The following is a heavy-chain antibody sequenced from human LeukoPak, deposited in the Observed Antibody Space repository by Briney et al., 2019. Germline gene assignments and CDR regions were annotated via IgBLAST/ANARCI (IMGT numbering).Heavy chain of an antibody. V-gene: IGHV3-30-3*01. CDR3: ARDPLTDCSGGSCYSEGFDP. D-gene: IGHD2-15*01. J-gene: IGHJ5*02. CDR2: ISYDGNYK. CDR1: GFTFSTDA. Sequence: TGGSLRLSCAASGFTFSTDAIHWVRQAPGKGLEWVAVISYDGNYKYSADSMKGRFTVSRDNSKNMLYLQMNSLRPEDTAVYYCARDPLTDCSGGSCYSEGFDPWGQGTLVTVSS.